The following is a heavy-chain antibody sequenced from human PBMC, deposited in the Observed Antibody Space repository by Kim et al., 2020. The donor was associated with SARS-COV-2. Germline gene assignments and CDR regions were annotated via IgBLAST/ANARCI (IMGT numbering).Heavy chain of an antibody. D-gene: IGHD6-13*01. J-gene: IGHJ4*02. V-gene: IGHV1-58*02. CDR2: IVVGSGNT. CDR1: GFTFTSSA. CDR3: AAGPLYSSSWYGGSGVYFDY. Sequence: SVKVSCKASGFTFTSSAMQWVRQARGQRLEWIGWIVVGSGNTNYAQKFQERVTITRDMSTSTAYMELSSLRSEDTAVYYCAAGPLYSSSWYGGSGVYFDYWGQGTLVTVSS.